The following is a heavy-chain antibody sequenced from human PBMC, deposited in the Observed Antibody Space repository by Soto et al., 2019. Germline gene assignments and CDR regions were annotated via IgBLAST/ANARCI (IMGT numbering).Heavy chain of an antibody. CDR3: ARDRITGTREP. CDR2: IYHRGSN. CDR1: GGSISRRNW. Sequence: QVQLQESGPGLVKPSGSLSLTCAVSGGSISRRNWWSWLRQPPGKGLAWIGDIYHRGSNNYNPSLNSRITLAVDQSKNQFSLKLSSVTAADPAVYDCARDRITGTREPWGQGTLVTVAP. J-gene: IGHJ4*02. V-gene: IGHV4-4*02. D-gene: IGHD1-7*01.